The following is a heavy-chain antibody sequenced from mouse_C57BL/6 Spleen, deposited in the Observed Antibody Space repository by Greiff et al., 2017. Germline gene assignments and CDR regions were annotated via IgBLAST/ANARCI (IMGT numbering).Heavy chain of an antibody. J-gene: IGHJ2*01. Sequence: VQLQQSGAELARPGASVKLSCKASGYTFTSYGISWVKQRPGQGLEWIGEIDPRSGNTYYNEKFKGKATLTADKSSSTAYMELRSLTSEAAAVYFCARRMGYDYDALDYWGQGTTLTVSS. D-gene: IGHD2-4*01. CDR1: GYTFTSYG. V-gene: IGHV1-81*01. CDR3: ARRMGYDYDALDY. CDR2: IDPRSGNT.